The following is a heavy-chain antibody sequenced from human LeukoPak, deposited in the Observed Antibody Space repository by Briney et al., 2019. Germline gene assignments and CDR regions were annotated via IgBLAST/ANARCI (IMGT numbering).Heavy chain of an antibody. Sequence: GRSLRLSCAASGFTFDDYAMHWVRQAPGKGLEWVSGISWNSGSIGYADSVKGRFTISRDNAKNSLYLQMNSLRAEDTAVYYCAKSGETGRYLDWSYPDYWGQGTLVTASS. J-gene: IGHJ4*02. CDR3: AKSGETGRYLDWSYPDY. V-gene: IGHV3-9*01. CDR1: GFTFDDYA. D-gene: IGHD3-9*01. CDR2: ISWNSGSI.